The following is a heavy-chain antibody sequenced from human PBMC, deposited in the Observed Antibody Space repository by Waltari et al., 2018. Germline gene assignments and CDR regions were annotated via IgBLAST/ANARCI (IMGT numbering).Heavy chain of an antibody. CDR2: SNPNSGGT. V-gene: IGHV1-2*06. CDR3: ARDYSKEEYSYGIDI. CDR1: GYTFTGYY. J-gene: IGHJ3*02. D-gene: IGHD5-18*01. Sequence: QVQLVQSGAEVKKPGASVKVSCKASGYTFTGYYMHWVRQAPGQGLEWMGRSNPNSGGTNYAQKFQGRVTMTRDTSISTAYMELSRLRSDDTAVYYCARDYSKEEYSYGIDIWGQGTMVTVSS.